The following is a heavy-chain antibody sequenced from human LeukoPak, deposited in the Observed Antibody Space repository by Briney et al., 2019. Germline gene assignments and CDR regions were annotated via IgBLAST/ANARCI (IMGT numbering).Heavy chain of an antibody. CDR1: GFTFSSYA. D-gene: IGHD3-10*01. Sequence: PGGSLRLSCTASGFTFSSYAMSWVRQAPGKGLEWVSAISGSGGSTYYADSVKGRFTISRDNSKNTLYLQMNSLRAEDTAVYYCAKLSSGSYHLSYWGQGTLVTVSS. CDR2: ISGSGGST. V-gene: IGHV3-23*01. CDR3: AKLSSGSYHLSY. J-gene: IGHJ4*02.